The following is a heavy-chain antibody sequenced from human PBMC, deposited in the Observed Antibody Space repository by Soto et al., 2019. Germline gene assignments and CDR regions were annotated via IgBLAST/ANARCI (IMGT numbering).Heavy chain of an antibody. V-gene: IGHV1-18*01. J-gene: IGHJ4*02. CDR2: ISAYNGNT. Sequence: QVQLVQSGAEVKKPGASVKVSCKASGYTFTSYGISWVRQAPGQGLEWMGWISAYNGNTNYAQKLQGRVTMTTDTXTXXAYMELRSLRSDDTAVYYCARAADYYGSGSYYFDYWGQGTLVTVSS. CDR1: GYTFTSYG. CDR3: ARAADYYGSGSYYFDY. D-gene: IGHD3-10*01.